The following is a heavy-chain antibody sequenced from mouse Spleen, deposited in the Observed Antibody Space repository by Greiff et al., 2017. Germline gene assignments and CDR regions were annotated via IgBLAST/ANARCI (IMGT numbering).Heavy chain of an antibody. CDR2: INPSSGYT. Sequence: VQLQESGAELARPGASVKMSCKASGYTFTSYTMHWVKQRPGQGLEWIGYINPSSGYTKYNQKFKDKATLTADKSSSTAYMQLSSLTSEDSAVYYCASGDSPSDYWGQGTTLTVSS. CDR3: ASGDSPSDY. CDR1: GYTFTSYT. J-gene: IGHJ2*01. V-gene: IGHV1-4*01.